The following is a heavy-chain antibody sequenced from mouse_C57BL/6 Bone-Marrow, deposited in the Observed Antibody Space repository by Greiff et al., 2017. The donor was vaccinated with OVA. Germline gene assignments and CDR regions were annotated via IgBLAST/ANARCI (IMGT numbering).Heavy chain of an antibody. D-gene: IGHD4-1*01. CDR1: GYTFTSYW. Sequence: QVQLKQPGAELVKPGASVKMSCKASGYTFTSYWITWVKQRPGHGLEWIGDIYPGSGSTNYNEKFKSKATLTVDTSSSTAYMQLSSLTSEDSAVYYCARSWDGVPLDYWGQGTSVTVSS. CDR3: ARSWDGVPLDY. CDR2: IYPGSGST. V-gene: IGHV1-55*01. J-gene: IGHJ4*01.